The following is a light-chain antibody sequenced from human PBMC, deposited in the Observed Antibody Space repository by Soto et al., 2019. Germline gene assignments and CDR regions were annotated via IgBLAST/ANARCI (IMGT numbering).Light chain of an antibody. Sequence: EIVMTQSPATLSVSPGERATLSCSAIQSVSSNLASYQQKPGQARRLLIYGASTRATGIPARFSGSGSGTEFTLTISSLQSEDFAVSYCQQYNNWPSTFGQGTKVEIK. V-gene: IGKV3-15*01. CDR3: QQYNNWPST. CDR1: QSVSSN. J-gene: IGKJ1*01. CDR2: GAS.